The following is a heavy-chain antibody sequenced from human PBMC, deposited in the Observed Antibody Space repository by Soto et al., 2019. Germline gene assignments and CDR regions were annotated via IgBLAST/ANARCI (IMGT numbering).Heavy chain of an antibody. J-gene: IGHJ5*02. CDR2: IYYSGST. Sequence: SETLSLTCTVSGGSISSGDYYWSWIRQPPGKGLEWIGYIYYSGSTYYNPSLKSRVTISVDTSKNQFSLKLSSVTAADTAVYYCARASELELPPPWFDPWGQGTLVTVSS. CDR1: GGSISSGDYY. D-gene: IGHD1-7*01. CDR3: ARASELELPPPWFDP. V-gene: IGHV4-30-4*01.